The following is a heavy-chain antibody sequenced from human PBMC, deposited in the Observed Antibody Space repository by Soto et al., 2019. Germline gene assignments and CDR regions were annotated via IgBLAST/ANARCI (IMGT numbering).Heavy chain of an antibody. CDR1: GGSISSTDHY. J-gene: IGHJ6*02. Sequence: SETLSLTCTVSGGSISSTDHYWGWIRQPPGTGLERLGSIYYAGSTFHNPSLKRRATISVDTSRNQFSLRLSSVTASDTAVYYCARLVFHCLRGSCDDYNFYGLDVWGQGTTVTVSS. CDR3: ARLVFHCLRGSCDDYNFYGLDV. V-gene: IGHV4-39*01. CDR2: IYYAGST. D-gene: IGHD2-15*01.